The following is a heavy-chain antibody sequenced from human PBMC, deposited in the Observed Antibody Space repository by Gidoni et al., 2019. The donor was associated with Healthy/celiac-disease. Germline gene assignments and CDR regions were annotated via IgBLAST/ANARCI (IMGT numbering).Heavy chain of an antibody. V-gene: IGHV4-34*01. Sequence: QVQLQQWGAGLLTPSETLSLTCAVYGGSFSGYYWSWIRQPPGKGLEWIGEINHSGSTNYNPSLKSRVTISVDTSKNQCSLKLSSVTAADTAVYYCATHYDFPTNWFDPWGQGTLVTVSS. CDR3: ATHYDFPTNWFDP. CDR2: INHSGST. D-gene: IGHD3-3*01. CDR1: GGSFSGYY. J-gene: IGHJ5*02.